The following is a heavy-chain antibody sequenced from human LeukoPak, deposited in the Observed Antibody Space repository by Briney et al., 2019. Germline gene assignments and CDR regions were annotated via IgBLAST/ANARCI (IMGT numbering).Heavy chain of an antibody. Sequence: ASVKVSCKASGYTFTGYYIHWVRQAPGQGLEWMGWINPNSGGTKYAQKFQGRVTMTRDTSISTAYMELTRLRSDDTAVYYCASDVRYNWVGGAFDIWGQGTMVTVSS. V-gene: IGHV1-2*02. CDR1: GYTFTGYY. CDR3: ASDVRYNWVGGAFDI. CDR2: INPNSGGT. J-gene: IGHJ3*02. D-gene: IGHD1-20*01.